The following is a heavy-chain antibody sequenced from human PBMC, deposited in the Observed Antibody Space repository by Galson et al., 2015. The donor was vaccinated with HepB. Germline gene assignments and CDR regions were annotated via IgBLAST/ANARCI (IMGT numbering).Heavy chain of an antibody. Sequence: TLSLTCTVSGGSLSSYYWSWIRQPPGKGLEWIGYIYYSGSTNYNPSLKSRVTISVDTSKNQFSLKLSSVTAADTAVYYCASLRTGGYWYFDLWGRGTLVTVSS. CDR3: ASLRTGGYWYFDL. V-gene: IGHV4-59*01. CDR2: IYYSGST. D-gene: IGHD7-27*01. CDR1: GGSLSSYY. J-gene: IGHJ2*01.